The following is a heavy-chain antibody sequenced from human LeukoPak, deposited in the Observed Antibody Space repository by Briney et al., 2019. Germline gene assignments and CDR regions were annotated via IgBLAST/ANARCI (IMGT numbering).Heavy chain of an antibody. V-gene: IGHV1-2*02. Sequence: ASVKVSCKASGYTFTGYYMHWVRQAPGQGLEWMGWINPNSGGTNYAQKFQGRVTMTRDTSISTPYMELSRLRSDDTAVYYCARGRIAVAGYFDYWGQGTLVTVSS. D-gene: IGHD6-19*01. CDR1: GYTFTGYY. CDR2: INPNSGGT. J-gene: IGHJ4*02. CDR3: ARGRIAVAGYFDY.